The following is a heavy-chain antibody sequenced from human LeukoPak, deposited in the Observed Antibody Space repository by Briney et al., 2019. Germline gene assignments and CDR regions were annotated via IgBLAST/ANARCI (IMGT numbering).Heavy chain of an antibody. V-gene: IGHV1-69*13. J-gene: IGHJ4*02. D-gene: IGHD3-10*01. CDR1: GGTFSSYA. CDR2: IIPIFGTA. CDR3: ARVNSMVRGQFDY. Sequence: ASVKVSCRASGGTFSSYAISWVRQAPGQGLEWMGGIIPIFGTANYAQKFQGRVTITADESTSTAYMELSSLRSEDTAVYYCARVNSMVRGQFDYWGQGTLVTVSS.